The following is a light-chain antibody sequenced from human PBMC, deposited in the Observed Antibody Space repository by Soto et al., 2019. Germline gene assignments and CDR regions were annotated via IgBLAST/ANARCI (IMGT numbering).Light chain of an antibody. CDR2: EVS. V-gene: IGLV2-8*01. CDR1: SSDVGGYNY. Sequence: QSALTQPPSASGSPGQSVTISCTGTSSDVGGYNYVSWYQQHPGKAPKLMIYEVSKRPSGVPDRFSGSKSGNTASLTVSALHAEDEADYYCTSYAGSNNFFYVFGTGTKLTVL. J-gene: IGLJ1*01. CDR3: TSYAGSNNFFYV.